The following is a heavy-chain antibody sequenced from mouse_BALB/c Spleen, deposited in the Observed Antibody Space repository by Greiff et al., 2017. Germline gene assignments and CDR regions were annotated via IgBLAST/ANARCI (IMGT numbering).Heavy chain of an antibody. CDR3: ARDPPRAWFAY. CDR1: GFTFSSYA. J-gene: IGHJ3*01. V-gene: IGHV5-6-5*01. CDR2: ISSGGST. Sequence: EVKLVESGGGLVKPGGSLKLSCAASGFTFSSYAMSWVRQTPEKRLEWVASISSGGSTYYPDSVKGRFTISRDNARNILYLQMSSLRSEDTAMYYCARDPPRAWFAYWGQGTLVTVSA.